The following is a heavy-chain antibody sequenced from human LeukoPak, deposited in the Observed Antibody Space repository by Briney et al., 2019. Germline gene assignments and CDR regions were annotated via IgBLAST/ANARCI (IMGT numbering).Heavy chain of an antibody. CDR1: GFTVSDNY. CDR3: ARGEGYNFFGY. CDR2: FYRGGST. Sequence: PGGSLRLSCAASGFTVSDNYMSWVRQAPGKGLEWVSVFYRGGSTYYADSVNGRFTISRDNSKNTVDLQMNSLRGEDTAVYYCARGEGYNFFGYWGQGTLVTVSS. D-gene: IGHD5-24*01. J-gene: IGHJ4*02. V-gene: IGHV3-66*01.